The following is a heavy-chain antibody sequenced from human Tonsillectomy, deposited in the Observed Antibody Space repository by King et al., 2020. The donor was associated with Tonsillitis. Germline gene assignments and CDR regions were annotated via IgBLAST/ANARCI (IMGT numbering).Heavy chain of an antibody. Sequence: QVQLVESGGGVVQPGRSLRLSCAASGFTFSSYGMHWVRQAPGKGLEWVAVISYDGSNKYYADSVKGRFTISRDNSKNTLYLQMNSLRAEDTAVYYCAKDQILEWLSDAFDIWDQGTMVTVSS. CDR2: ISYDGSNK. D-gene: IGHD3-3*01. CDR3: AKDQILEWLSDAFDI. V-gene: IGHV3-30*18. CDR1: GFTFSSYG. J-gene: IGHJ3*02.